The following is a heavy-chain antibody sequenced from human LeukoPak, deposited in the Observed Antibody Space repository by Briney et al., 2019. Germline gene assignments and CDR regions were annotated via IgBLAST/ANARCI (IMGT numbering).Heavy chain of an antibody. V-gene: IGHV3-48*01. Sequence: AGGSLRLSCAASGFTFRTYSMNWVRQAPGKGLEWVSYISSSSTIYYADSVKGRFTISRDNDKNSLYLQMNSLRAEDTAVYYCARGGTTVTTFGYWGQGTLVTVSS. CDR3: ARGGTTVTTFGY. J-gene: IGHJ4*02. CDR2: ISSSSTI. D-gene: IGHD4-17*01. CDR1: GFTFRTYS.